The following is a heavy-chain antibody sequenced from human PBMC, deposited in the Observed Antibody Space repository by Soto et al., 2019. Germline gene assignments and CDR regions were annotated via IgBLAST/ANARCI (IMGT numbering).Heavy chain of an antibody. CDR1: GYRFIDYG. CDR3: AREGYYSGSGTYSPPRYYGMDA. CDR2: ISDYNGNT. J-gene: IGHJ6*02. V-gene: IGHV1-18*01. D-gene: IGHD3-10*01. Sequence: QVRLEQSGAEVKQPGASVKVSCKASGYRFIDYGITWVRQAPGQGLEWMGWISDYNGNTHYGKKFQGRVTMTTDTSTRTAYMELKSLRSEDKAVYFCAREGYYSGSGTYSPPRYYGMDAWGQGTTVTVSS.